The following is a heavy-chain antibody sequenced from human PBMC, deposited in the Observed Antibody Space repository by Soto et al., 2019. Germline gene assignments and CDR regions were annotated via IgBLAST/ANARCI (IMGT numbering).Heavy chain of an antibody. CDR2: ISSNGGST. Sequence: EVQLVESGGGLVQPGGSLRLSCAASGFTFSSYAMHWVRQAPGKGLEYVSAISSNGGSTYYASSVKGRFAISRDNSKFLLDLQVAGLRAAAMAVYYCARQWMDFYFFVCWGQGTLV. CDR1: GFTFSSYA. D-gene: IGHD6-19*01. CDR3: ARQWMDFYFFVC. V-gene: IGHV3-64*01. J-gene: IGHJ4*02.